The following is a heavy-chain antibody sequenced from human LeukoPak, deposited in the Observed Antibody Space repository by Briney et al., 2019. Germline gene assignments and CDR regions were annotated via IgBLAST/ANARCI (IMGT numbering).Heavy chain of an antibody. J-gene: IGHJ4*02. D-gene: IGHD4-17*01. CDR1: GVTPSRHW. V-gene: IGHV3-7*01. CDR2: IKQDGSQ. CDR3: ARGPDYGDRLDFFDY. Sequence: GGSLRLSCAASGVTPSRHWMGWGREAPGKGPEWVASIKQDGSQYYVDSVKGRFIISRDNAKNSLYLQMNSLRVEDTAVYSCARGPDYGDRLDFFDYWGQGTLVTVSS.